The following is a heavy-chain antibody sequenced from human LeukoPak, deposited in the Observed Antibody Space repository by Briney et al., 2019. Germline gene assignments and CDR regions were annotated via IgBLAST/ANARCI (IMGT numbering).Heavy chain of an antibody. CDR1: GGSISSSSYY. V-gene: IGHV4-39*01. CDR2: IYYSGST. Sequence: SETLSLTCTVSGGSISSSSYYWGWIRQPPGKGLEWIGSIYYSGSTYYNPSLKSRVTISVDTSKNQFSLKLSSVTAADTAVYYCARLNPDGYARYYLDYWGQGTLVTVSS. J-gene: IGHJ4*02. D-gene: IGHD5-24*01. CDR3: ARLNPDGYARYYLDY.